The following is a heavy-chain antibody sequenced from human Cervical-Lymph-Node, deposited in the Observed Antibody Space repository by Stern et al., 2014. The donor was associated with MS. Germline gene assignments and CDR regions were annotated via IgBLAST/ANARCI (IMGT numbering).Heavy chain of an antibody. D-gene: IGHD6-6*01. CDR3: ARRPDGFDV. J-gene: IGHJ3*01. CDR2: IYHSGSS. Sequence: QVQLVESGPGLVKSSGTLSLTCAVSGGSISSGAWCSWVRQSPRTGLEWIGEIYHSGSSNYNPSLKYRATISVDKSKSHISLRLSSVTAAYTAMYYCARRPDGFDVWGHGTMVTVSS. CDR1: GGSISSGAW. V-gene: IGHV4-4*02.